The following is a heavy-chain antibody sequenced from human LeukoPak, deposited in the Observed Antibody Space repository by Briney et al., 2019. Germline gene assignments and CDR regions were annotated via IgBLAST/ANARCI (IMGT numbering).Heavy chain of an antibody. CDR3: ARDSSSSSDFDY. CDR2: IKQGGSEK. J-gene: IGHJ4*02. Sequence: GGSLRLSCAASGFTFSTYWMSWVRQAPGKGLEWVANIKQGGSEKYYVDSVTGRFTISRDNAKNSLYLQMNSLRAEDTAVYYCARDSSSSSDFDYWGQGTLVTVSS. CDR1: GFTFSTYW. D-gene: IGHD6-6*01. V-gene: IGHV3-7*01.